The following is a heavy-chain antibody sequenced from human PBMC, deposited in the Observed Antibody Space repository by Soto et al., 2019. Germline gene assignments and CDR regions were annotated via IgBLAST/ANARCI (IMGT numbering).Heavy chain of an antibody. CDR1: GGSISSYY. J-gene: IGHJ4*01. CDR3: ARWYGGSLDY. D-gene: IGHD4-17*01. CDR2: IYYSGST. Sequence: QVQLQESGPGLVKPSETLSLTCTVSGGSISSYYWSWIRQPPGKGLEWIGYIYYSGSTNYNPSLKSRVTRSVDTSKNQCSLTLSSVTAADTAVYYCARWYGGSLDYWGHGTLVTVSS. V-gene: IGHV4-59*01.